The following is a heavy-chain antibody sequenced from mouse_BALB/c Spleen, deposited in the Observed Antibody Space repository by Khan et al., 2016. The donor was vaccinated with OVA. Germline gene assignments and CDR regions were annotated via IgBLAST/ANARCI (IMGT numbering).Heavy chain of an antibody. D-gene: IGHD2-4*01. CDR3: ARKDYYDYDPFPY. Sequence: EVKLLESGPGLVKPSQSLSLTCTVTGYSITSEFAWNWIRQFPGNKLEWMGYISYSGKTRYNPSLKSLISITRDTSRNQFFLQLKSVTTEDTATYYCARKDYYDYDPFPYWGQGTLVTVSA. V-gene: IGHV3-2*02. J-gene: IGHJ3*01. CDR1: GYSITSEFA. CDR2: ISYSGKT.